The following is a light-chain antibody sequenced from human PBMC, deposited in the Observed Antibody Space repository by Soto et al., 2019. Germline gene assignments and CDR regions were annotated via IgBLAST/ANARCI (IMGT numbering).Light chain of an antibody. CDR1: SSDVGGYNY. Sequence: QSVLTQPRSVSGSPGHSLTISCTGTSSDVGGYNYVSWYQQYPGKVPKLMIYDVTKRPSGVPDRFSGSKSGNTASLTISGLQAEDEADYYCCSHAGSYTYVFGTGTKVTVL. CDR2: DVT. V-gene: IGLV2-11*01. CDR3: CSHAGSYTYV. J-gene: IGLJ1*01.